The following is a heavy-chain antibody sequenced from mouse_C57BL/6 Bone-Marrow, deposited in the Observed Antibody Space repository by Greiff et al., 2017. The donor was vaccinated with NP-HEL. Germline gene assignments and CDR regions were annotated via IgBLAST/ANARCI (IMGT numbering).Heavy chain of an antibody. CDR3: AISVVTDWYFDV. V-gene: IGHV1-74*01. Sequence: QVQLKQPGAELVKPGASVKVSCKASGYTFTSYWIHWVKQRPGQGLEWIGRIHPAGSGTNYNQKFKGKATLTVDKSSSTAYMQLSSLTSEDSAVYYCAISVVTDWYFDVWGTGTTVTVSS. CDR2: IHPAGSGT. J-gene: IGHJ1*03. D-gene: IGHD2-2*01. CDR1: GYTFTSYW.